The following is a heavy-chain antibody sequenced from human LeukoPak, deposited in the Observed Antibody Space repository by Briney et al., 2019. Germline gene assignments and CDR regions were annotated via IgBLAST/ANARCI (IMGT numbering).Heavy chain of an antibody. CDR1: GFTFSSYG. CDR2: IRYDGSNK. D-gene: IGHD2-2*01. J-gene: IGHJ6*03. V-gene: IGHV3-30*02. CDR3: AKDGREDIVVVPAARDYYYYYYMDV. Sequence: GGSLRLSCAASGFTFSSYGMHWVRQAPGKGLEWVAFIRYDGSNKYYADSVKGRFTISRDNSKNTLDLQLNSLRAEDTAVYYCAKDGREDIVVVPAARDYYYYYYMDVWGKGPRLSSP.